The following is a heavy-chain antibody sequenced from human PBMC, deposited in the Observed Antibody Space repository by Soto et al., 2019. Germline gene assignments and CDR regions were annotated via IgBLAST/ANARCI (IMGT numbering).Heavy chain of an antibody. CDR1: GGSISSYY. V-gene: IGHV4-59*01. D-gene: IGHD3-10*01. J-gene: IGHJ6*02. Sequence: PSETLSLTGTVCGGSISSYYCTWIRQPPWKGLEWIASFYYTGSADYNPSLKSRITGSVASSRTQFSLRLRSVTAADSAVYYCARALLRGPREYYFGMDVWGQGATVTFSS. CDR2: FYYTGSA. CDR3: ARALLRGPREYYFGMDV.